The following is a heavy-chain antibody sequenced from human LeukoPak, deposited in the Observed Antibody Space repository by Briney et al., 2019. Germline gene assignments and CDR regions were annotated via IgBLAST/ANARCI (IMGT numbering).Heavy chain of an antibody. Sequence: GGSLRLSCEASGFTFSSDWMTWVRQAPGKGLEWVANMNEDGSAKYYADSVKGRFTISRDNAKNSLYLQMNSLRAEDTAVYYCASLVAENYWGQGTLVTVSS. V-gene: IGHV3-7*01. D-gene: IGHD2-15*01. J-gene: IGHJ4*02. CDR1: GFTFSSDW. CDR3: ASLVAENY. CDR2: MNEDGSAK.